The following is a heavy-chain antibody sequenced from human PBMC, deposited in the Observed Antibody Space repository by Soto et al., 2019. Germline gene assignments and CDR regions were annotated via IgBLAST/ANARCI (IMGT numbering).Heavy chain of an antibody. D-gene: IGHD1-26*01. CDR2: IKQDGSEN. CDR1: GFTFSRYW. Sequence: EVQLVESGGGLVQPGGSLRLSCAASGFTFSRYWMSWVRQAPGKGLEWVANIKQDGSENYYVDSVKGRFTISRDNAKNTLYLQMNRLRAEDTAVYYCTRLPYSGRYSDWYFDLWGRGTLVTVSS. J-gene: IGHJ2*01. V-gene: IGHV3-7*03. CDR3: TRLPYSGRYSDWYFDL.